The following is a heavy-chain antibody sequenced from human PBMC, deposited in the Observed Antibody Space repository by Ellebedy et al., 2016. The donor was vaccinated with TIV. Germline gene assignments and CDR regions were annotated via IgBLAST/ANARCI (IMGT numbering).Heavy chain of an antibody. D-gene: IGHD1-26*01. CDR1: GYTFTSYG. CDR3: ARDFHEGAPLARWFDP. J-gene: IGHJ5*02. Sequence: ASVKVSXXASGYTFTSYGISWVRQAPGQGLEWMGWISAYNGNTNYAQKLQGRVTMTTDTSTSTAYMELRSLRSDDTAVYYCARDFHEGAPLARWFDPWGQGTLVTVSS. V-gene: IGHV1-18*01. CDR2: ISAYNGNT.